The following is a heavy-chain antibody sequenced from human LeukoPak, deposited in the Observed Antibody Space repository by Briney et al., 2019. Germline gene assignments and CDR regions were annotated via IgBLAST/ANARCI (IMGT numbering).Heavy chain of an antibody. CDR1: GFTFSSYA. CDR2: ISGSGDNT. V-gene: IGHV3-23*01. Sequence: PGGSLRLSRAASGFTFSSYAITWVRQAPGKGLEWVSAISGSGDNTYYADSVKGRFTISRDNSNNMMYLQMNSLRAEDTAVYYCARKGGSGTYYGYYFDSWGQGTLVTVSS. D-gene: IGHD3-10*01. J-gene: IGHJ4*02. CDR3: ARKGGSGTYYGYYFDS.